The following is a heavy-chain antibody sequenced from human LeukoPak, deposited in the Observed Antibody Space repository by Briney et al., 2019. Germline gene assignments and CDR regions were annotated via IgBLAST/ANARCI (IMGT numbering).Heavy chain of an antibody. J-gene: IGHJ6*02. D-gene: IGHD2-15*01. Sequence: SETLSLTCTVSGGSISSGGYYWSWIRQHPGKGLEWIGYIYYSGSTYYNPSLKSRVTISVDTSKNQFSLKLSSVTAANTAVYYCARDVVVAATRPYYYYGMDVWGQGTTVTVSS. CDR2: IYYSGST. CDR1: GGSISSGGYY. V-gene: IGHV4-31*03. CDR3: ARDVVVAATRPYYYYGMDV.